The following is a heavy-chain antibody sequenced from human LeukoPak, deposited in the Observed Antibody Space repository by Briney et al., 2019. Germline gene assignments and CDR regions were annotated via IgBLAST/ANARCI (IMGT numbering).Heavy chain of an antibody. Sequence: GGSLRLSCAASGFTVSSNYMSWVRQAPGKGLEWVSVIYSGGSTYYAGSVKGRFTISRDNSKNTLYLQMNSLRAEDTAVYYCARGLLLDYFDYWGQGTLVTVSS. CDR3: ARGLLLDYFDY. CDR1: GFTVSSNY. J-gene: IGHJ4*02. V-gene: IGHV3-53*01. D-gene: IGHD2-15*01. CDR2: IYSGGST.